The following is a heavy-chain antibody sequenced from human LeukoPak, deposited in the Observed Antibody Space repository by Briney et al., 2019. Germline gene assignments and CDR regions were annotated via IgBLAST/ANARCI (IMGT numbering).Heavy chain of an antibody. D-gene: IGHD3-22*01. CDR3: ASLYYYDSSDAFDI. CDR1: GYTFTGYY. Sequence: ASVKVSCKASGYTFTGYYMHWVRQAPGQGLEWMGWINPNSGGTNYAQKFQGRVTMTRDTSISTAYMELSRLRSDDTAVYYCASLYYYDSSDAFDIWGQGTMVTNSS. CDR2: INPNSGGT. V-gene: IGHV1-2*02. J-gene: IGHJ3*02.